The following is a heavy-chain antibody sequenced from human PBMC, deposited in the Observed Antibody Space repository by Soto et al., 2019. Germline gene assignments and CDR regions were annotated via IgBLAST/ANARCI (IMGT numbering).Heavy chain of an antibody. CDR3: GRLARGAAGGTF. CDR2: IKQDGSEK. J-gene: IGHJ4*02. V-gene: IGHV3-7*03. D-gene: IGHD6-13*01. CDR1: GVTFSSYY. Sequence: EGQLVESGGGLVQPGGSLRLSCVASGVTFSSYYMMWARQVPGRGLEWLAKIKQDGSEKSYVDSVRGRFTISRDNAKESVYLHMDSRRADATAVYFCGRLARGAAGGTFWGQGPLVTVSS.